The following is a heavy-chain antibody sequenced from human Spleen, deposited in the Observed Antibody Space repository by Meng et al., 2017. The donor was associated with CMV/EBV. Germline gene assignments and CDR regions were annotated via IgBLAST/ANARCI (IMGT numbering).Heavy chain of an antibody. Sequence: SETLSLTCAVYGGSFSGYYWSWIRQPPGKGLEWIGEINHSGSTNYNPSLKSRVTISVDTSKNQFSLKLSSVTAADTAVYYCARSGSSPSTFIDYWGQGTTVTVSS. CDR3: ARSGSSPSTFIDY. D-gene: IGHD6-6*01. J-gene: IGHJ4*03. V-gene: IGHV4-34*01. CDR1: GGSFSGYY. CDR2: INHSGST.